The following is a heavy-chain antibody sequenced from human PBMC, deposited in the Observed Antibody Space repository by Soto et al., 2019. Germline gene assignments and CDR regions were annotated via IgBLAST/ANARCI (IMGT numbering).Heavy chain of an antibody. CDR2: IIPIFGTA. CDR1: GGTFSSYA. Sequence: QVQLVQSGAEVKKPGSSVKVSCKASGGTFSSYAISWVRQAPEQGLEWMGGIIPIFGTANYAQKFQGRVTITADESTSTAYMELSSLRSEDTAVYYCARGGAKYYYDSSGYYQDAFDIWGQGTMVTVSS. CDR3: ARGGAKYYYDSSGYYQDAFDI. J-gene: IGHJ3*02. V-gene: IGHV1-69*01. D-gene: IGHD3-22*01.